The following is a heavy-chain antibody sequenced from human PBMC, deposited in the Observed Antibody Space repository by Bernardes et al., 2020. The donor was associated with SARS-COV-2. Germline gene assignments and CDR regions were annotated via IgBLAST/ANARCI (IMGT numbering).Heavy chain of an antibody. V-gene: IGHV4-31*03. CDR2: IYYSGST. J-gene: IGHJ5*02. D-gene: IGHD6-13*01. CDR1: GGSISSGGYY. Sequence: LSLTCTVSGGSISSGGYYWSWIRQHPGKGLEWIGYIYYSGSTYYNPSLKSRVTISVDTSKNQFSLKLSSVTAADTAVYYCARVAAAGTWWFDPWGQGTLVTVSS. CDR3: ARVAAAGTWWFDP.